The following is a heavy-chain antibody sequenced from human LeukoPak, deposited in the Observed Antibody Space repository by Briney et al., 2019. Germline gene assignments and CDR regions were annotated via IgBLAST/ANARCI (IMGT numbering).Heavy chain of an antibody. J-gene: IGHJ5*02. D-gene: IGHD5-18*01. V-gene: IGHV4-34*01. Sequence: SETLSLTCAVYGGSFSGYYWSWIRQPPGKGLEWIGEINHSGSTTYNPSLKSRATISVDTPKNQFSVKLSSATAADTAVFYCARGIGGYSDGPADWFDPWGQGTLVTVSS. CDR2: INHSGST. CDR3: ARGIGGYSDGPADWFDP. CDR1: GGSFSGYY.